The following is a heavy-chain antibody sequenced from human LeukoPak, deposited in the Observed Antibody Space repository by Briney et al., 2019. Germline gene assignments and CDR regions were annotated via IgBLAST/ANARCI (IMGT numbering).Heavy chain of an antibody. CDR3: ARSIAARPDWFDP. Sequence: GGSLRLSCAASGFTFISYAMSWVRQAPGKGLEWVSAISGSGGSTYYADSVKGRFTISRDNSKNTLYLQMNSLRAEDTAVYYCARSIAARPDWFDPWGQGTLVTVSS. D-gene: IGHD6-6*01. J-gene: IGHJ5*02. V-gene: IGHV3-23*01. CDR2: ISGSGGST. CDR1: GFTFISYA.